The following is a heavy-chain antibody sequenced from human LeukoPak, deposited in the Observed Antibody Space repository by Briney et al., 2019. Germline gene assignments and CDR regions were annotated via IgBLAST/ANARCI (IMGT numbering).Heavy chain of an antibody. CDR3: ARAPSYYYDSSGIRGY. V-gene: IGHV1-69*04. Sequence: ASVKVSRKASGGTFSSYAISWVRQAPGQGLEWMGRIIPILGIANYAQKFQGRVTITADKSTSTAYMELSSLRSEDTAVYYCARAPSYYYDSSGIRGYWGQGTLVTVSS. D-gene: IGHD3-22*01. CDR2: IIPILGIA. J-gene: IGHJ4*02. CDR1: GGTFSSYA.